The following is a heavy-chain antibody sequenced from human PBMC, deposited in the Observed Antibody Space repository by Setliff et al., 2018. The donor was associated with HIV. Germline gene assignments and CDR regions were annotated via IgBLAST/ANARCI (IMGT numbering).Heavy chain of an antibody. J-gene: IGHJ4*02. CDR2: INTDGRST. V-gene: IGHV3-74*01. Sequence: GESLKISCAASGFTFSSHWMHWVRQAPGKGLVWVSRINTDGRSTTNADAVKGRFTISRDDAKSSLYLQMYSLRAEDTAIYYCARDRASSAYYSHFDYWGQGNMVTVSS. CDR3: ARDRASSAYYSHFDY. CDR1: GFTFSSHW. D-gene: IGHD3-22*01.